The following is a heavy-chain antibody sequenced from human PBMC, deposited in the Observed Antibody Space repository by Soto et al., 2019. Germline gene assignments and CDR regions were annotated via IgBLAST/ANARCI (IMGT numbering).Heavy chain of an antibody. V-gene: IGHV4-31*03. CDR1: GGSISSGGYY. CDR2: IYYSGST. D-gene: IGHD6-6*01. Sequence: QVQLQESGPGLVKPSQTLSLTCTVSGGSISSGGYYWSWVRQHPGKGLEWIGYIYYSGSTYYNPSLQSRLTNSVDTSKNQFSLKLSSVTAADTAVYYCARDERDSSSHLDAFDIWGQGTMVTVSS. J-gene: IGHJ3*02. CDR3: ARDERDSSSHLDAFDI.